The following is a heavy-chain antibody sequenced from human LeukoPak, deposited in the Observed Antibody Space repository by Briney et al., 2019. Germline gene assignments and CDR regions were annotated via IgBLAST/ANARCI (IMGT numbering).Heavy chain of an antibody. CDR1: VYTFTGYY. J-gene: IGHJ3*02. V-gene: IGHV1-2*02. D-gene: IGHD2-2*01. Sequence: GASVKVSCKASVYTFTGYYMHWVRQAPGQGLEWMGWINPNSGGTNYAQKFQGRVTMTRDTSISTAYMELSRLRSDDTAVYYCASLGYCSSTSCYEGRGSAFDIWGQGTMVTVSS. CDR2: INPNSGGT. CDR3: ASLGYCSSTSCYEGRGSAFDI.